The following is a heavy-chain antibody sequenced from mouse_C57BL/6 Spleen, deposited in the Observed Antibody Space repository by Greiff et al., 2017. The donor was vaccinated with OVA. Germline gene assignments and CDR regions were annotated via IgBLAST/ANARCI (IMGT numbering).Heavy chain of an antibody. D-gene: IGHD2-4*01. V-gene: IGHV1-50*01. Sequence: QVQLQQPGAELVKPGASVKLSCKASGYTFTSYWMQWVKQRPGQGLEWIGEIDPSDSSTNYNQKFKGKATLTVDTSSSTAYMQLSSLTSEDSAVYYCARTMITRYFDVWGTGTTVTVSS. CDR2: IDPSDSST. J-gene: IGHJ1*03. CDR3: ARTMITRYFDV. CDR1: GYTFTSYW.